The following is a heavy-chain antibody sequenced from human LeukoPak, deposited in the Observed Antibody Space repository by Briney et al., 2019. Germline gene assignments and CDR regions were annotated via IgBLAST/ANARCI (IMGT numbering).Heavy chain of an antibody. V-gene: IGHV3-33*06. CDR1: GFTFSSYG. Sequence: GGSLRLSCAASGFTFSSYGMHLVRQAPGKGLEWVAVIWYDGSNKYYADSVKGRFTISRDNSKNTLYLQMNSLRAEDTAVYYCAKGSTVNFASEYFQHWGQGTLVTVSS. CDR2: IWYDGSNK. CDR3: AKGSTVNFASEYFQH. J-gene: IGHJ1*01. D-gene: IGHD4-17*01.